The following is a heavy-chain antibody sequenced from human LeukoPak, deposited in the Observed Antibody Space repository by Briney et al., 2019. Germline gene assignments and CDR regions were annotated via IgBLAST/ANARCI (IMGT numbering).Heavy chain of an antibody. CDR3: ARDIVSGPPFDY. J-gene: IGHJ4*02. D-gene: IGHD2-15*01. CDR2: TSAYNGDT. V-gene: IGHV1-18*01. Sequence: ASVTVSCKASGYTFTSYDFSWVRQAPGQGLEWMGWTSAYNGDTNYAQKVQGRVTMTTDTSTSTAYMELRSLRSDDTAIYYCARDIVSGPPFDYWGQGTLVTVSS. CDR1: GYTFTSYD.